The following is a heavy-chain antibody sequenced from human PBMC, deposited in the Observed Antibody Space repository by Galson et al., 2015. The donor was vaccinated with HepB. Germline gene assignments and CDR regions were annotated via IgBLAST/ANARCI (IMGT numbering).Heavy chain of an antibody. CDR2: INHSGST. D-gene: IGHD2-2*01. J-gene: IGHJ4*02. V-gene: IGHV4-34*01. CDR3: ARGYRQVNRYCSSTSCYSAYYFDY. CDR1: GGSFSGYY. Sequence: SETLSLTCAVYGGSFSGYYWSWIRQPPGKGLEWIGEINHSGSTNYNPSLKSRVTISVDTSKNQFSLKLSSVTAADTAVYYCARGYRQVNRYCSSTSCYSAYYFDYWGQGTLVTVSS.